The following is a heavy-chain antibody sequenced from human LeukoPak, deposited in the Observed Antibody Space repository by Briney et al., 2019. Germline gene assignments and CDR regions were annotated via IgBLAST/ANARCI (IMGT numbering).Heavy chain of an antibody. CDR3: ARDQSVRLLQTSSTYFKHVFAI. D-gene: IGHD6-13*01. CDR1: GYTFTNYG. V-gene: IGHV1-18*01. J-gene: IGHJ3*02. Sequence: ASVKVSCKASGYTFTNYGISCVRQAPGLGLEWMGCISAYNVNTNYAQKVQGRVTMTTDTSTSTAYMELRSLRFDDTAVYYCARDQSVRLLQTSSTYFKHVFAIWGQGSMVTVSS. CDR2: ISAYNVNT.